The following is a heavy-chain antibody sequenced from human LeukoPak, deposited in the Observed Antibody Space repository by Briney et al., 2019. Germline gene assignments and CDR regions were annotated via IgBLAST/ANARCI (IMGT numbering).Heavy chain of an antibody. CDR1: GFTFSSYS. D-gene: IGHD3-10*01. J-gene: IGHJ4*02. V-gene: IGHV3-21*01. Sequence: GGSLRLSCAASGFTFSSYSMNWVRQAPGKGLEWVSSISSSSSYIYYADSVKGRFTISRDNAKNSLYLQMNSLRAEDTAVYYCAREVTSYGSGHVDYWGQGTLVTVSS. CDR3: AREVTSYGSGHVDY. CDR2: ISSSSSYI.